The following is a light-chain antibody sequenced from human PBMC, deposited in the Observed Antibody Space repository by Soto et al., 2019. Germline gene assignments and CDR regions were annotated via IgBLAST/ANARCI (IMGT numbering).Light chain of an antibody. Sequence: DIVMTRSPLSLPVTPGEPASISCRSSQSLLHSNGYNYLDWYLQKPGQSPQLLIYLGSNRSSGVPDRFSGSGSGTDFTLKISRVEAEDVGVYYCMQALQTPTFGQGTKV. CDR3: MQALQTPT. CDR1: QSLLHSNGYNY. CDR2: LGS. V-gene: IGKV2-28*01. J-gene: IGKJ1*01.